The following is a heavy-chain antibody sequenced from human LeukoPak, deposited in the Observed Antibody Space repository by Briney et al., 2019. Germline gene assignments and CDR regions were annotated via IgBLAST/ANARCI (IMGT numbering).Heavy chain of an antibody. CDR3: ARERGYRLFDY. V-gene: IGHV3-11*05. Sequence: SVKGRFTISRDNAKNSLYLQMNSLRAEDTAVYFCARERGYRLFDYWGQGTLVTVSS. J-gene: IGHJ4*02. D-gene: IGHD5-18*01.